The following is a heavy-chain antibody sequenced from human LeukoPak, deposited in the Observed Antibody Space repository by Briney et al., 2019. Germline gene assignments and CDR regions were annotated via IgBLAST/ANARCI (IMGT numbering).Heavy chain of an antibody. Sequence: PGGSLRLSCAASGFTFSSYVMSWVRQAPGKELEWVSSTSVSGAGTYYADSVKGRFTISRDNSRNTLDLQMNSLRAEDTAVYYCARRDDYGYYVVYWSQGILVTVSS. CDR1: GFTFSSYV. CDR2: TSVSGAGT. J-gene: IGHJ4*02. D-gene: IGHD4-17*01. V-gene: IGHV3-23*01. CDR3: ARRDDYGYYVVY.